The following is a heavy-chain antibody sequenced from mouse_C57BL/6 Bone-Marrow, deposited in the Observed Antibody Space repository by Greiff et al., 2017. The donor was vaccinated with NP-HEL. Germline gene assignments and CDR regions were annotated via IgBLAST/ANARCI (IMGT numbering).Heavy chain of an antibody. Sequence: QVQLQQPGAELVKPGASVKMSCKASGYTFTSYWITWVKQRPGQGLEWIGDIYPGSGSTNYNEKFKSKATLSVDTSSSTAYMQLSSLTSEDSAVYYCAVYDGYLYYFDYWGQGTTLTVSS. CDR1: GYTFTSYW. CDR2: IYPGSGST. D-gene: IGHD2-3*01. V-gene: IGHV1-55*01. CDR3: AVYDGYLYYFDY. J-gene: IGHJ2*01.